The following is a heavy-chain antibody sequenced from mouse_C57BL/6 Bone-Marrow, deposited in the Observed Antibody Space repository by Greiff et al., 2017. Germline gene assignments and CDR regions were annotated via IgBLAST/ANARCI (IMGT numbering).Heavy chain of an antibody. J-gene: IGHJ1*03. V-gene: IGHV1-64*01. CDR3: ARSHYGSSYWYCDV. Sequence: QVQLQQPGAELVKPGASVKLSCKASGYTFTSYWMHWVKQRPGQGLEWIGMIPPNSGSTNYNEKFKSKATLTVDKSSSTAYMQLSSLTSEDSAVYYCARSHYGSSYWYCDVWGTGTTVTVSS. D-gene: IGHD1-1*01. CDR2: IPPNSGST. CDR1: GYTFTSYW.